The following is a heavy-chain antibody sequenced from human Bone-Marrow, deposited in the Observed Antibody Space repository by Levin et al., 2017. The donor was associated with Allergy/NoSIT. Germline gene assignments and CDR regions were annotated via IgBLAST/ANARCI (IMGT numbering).Heavy chain of an antibody. CDR3: AKDLIFGPVITYGIDV. D-gene: IGHD3/OR15-3a*01. V-gene: IGHV3-30*18. CDR1: GFTLSTYG. CDR2: MSYDGSKK. J-gene: IGHJ6*04. Sequence: GESLKISCAASGFTLSTYGMNWVRQAPGRGLEWVAVMSYDGSKKYYADSVKGRFTISSDTSNNTLYLRMNSPRSEDPALYYCAKDLIFGPVITYGIDVCSIGTTVTVSS.